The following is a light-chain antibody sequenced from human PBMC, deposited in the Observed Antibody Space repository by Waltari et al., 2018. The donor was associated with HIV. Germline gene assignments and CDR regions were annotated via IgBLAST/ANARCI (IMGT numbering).Light chain of an antibody. CDR3: QQGNSWPSIT. CDR1: QSVSTY. CDR2: DAS. V-gene: IGKV3-11*01. Sequence: EIVLTQSPATLSLSPGKRATLSCRASQSVSTYLAWYQQKPGQAPRLLIYDASNRATGIPARFSGSGSETDFTLLISSLEPEDFAVYYCQQGNSWPSITFGQGTRLDIK. J-gene: IGKJ5*01.